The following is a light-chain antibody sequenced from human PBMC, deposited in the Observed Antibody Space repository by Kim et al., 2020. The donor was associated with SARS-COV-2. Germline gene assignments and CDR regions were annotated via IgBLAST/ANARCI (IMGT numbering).Light chain of an antibody. V-gene: IGLV3-21*01. CDR3: QVWETTIYQGI. J-gene: IGLJ2*01. CDR1: NIGSKS. Sequence: SYELTQPPSLSVAPGQTARITCGGDNIGSKSVHWYQQKSGQAPVLVTFYDTARPSGIPERFSGSNSGSTATLTISRTEVGDAGDYYCQVWETTIYQGIFG. CDR2: YDT.